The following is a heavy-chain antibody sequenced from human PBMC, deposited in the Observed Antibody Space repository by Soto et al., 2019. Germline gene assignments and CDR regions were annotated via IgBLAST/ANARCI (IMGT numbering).Heavy chain of an antibody. D-gene: IGHD2-2*01. J-gene: IGHJ5*02. CDR2: INAGNGNT. Sequence: ASVKVSCKASGYTFTSYAMHWVRQAPGQRLEWMGWINAGNGNTKYSQKFQGRVTITRDTSASTAYMELSSLRSEDTAVYYCARVGGVLGYCSSTSCYPTWGQGTLVTVSS. V-gene: IGHV1-3*01. CDR3: ARVGGVLGYCSSTSCYPT. CDR1: GYTFTSYA.